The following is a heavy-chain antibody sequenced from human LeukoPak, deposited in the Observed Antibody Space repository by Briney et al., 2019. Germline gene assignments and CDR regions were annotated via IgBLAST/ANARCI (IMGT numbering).Heavy chain of an antibody. J-gene: IGHJ4*02. CDR1: GYTFTDHY. CDR3: ARERWELTY. CDR2: INPNSGGT. Sequence: ASVKVSCKASGYTFTDHYMHWVRQAPGQGLEWMGWINPNSGGTNSAQNFQGRVTMTRDTSISTAYMELSRLTSDDTAVYYCARERWELTYWGQGTLVTVSS. V-gene: IGHV1-2*02. D-gene: IGHD4-23*01.